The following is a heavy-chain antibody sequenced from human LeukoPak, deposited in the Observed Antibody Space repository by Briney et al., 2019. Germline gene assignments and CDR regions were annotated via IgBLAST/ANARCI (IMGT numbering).Heavy chain of an antibody. J-gene: IGHJ4*02. V-gene: IGHV3-7*03. CDR3: AKGNTVTTFYYFDY. Sequence: GGSLRLSCAASGFTFSTYWMGWVRQAPGKGLEWVAKIKPDGSEKDHVVSVKGRFTISRDNAKNSLYLQMNSLRAEDTALYYCAKGNTVTTFYYFDYWGQGTLVTVSS. CDR1: GFTFSTYW. CDR2: IKPDGSEK. D-gene: IGHD4-17*01.